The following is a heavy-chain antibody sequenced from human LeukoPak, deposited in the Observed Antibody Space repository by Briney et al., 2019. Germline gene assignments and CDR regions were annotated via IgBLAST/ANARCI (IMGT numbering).Heavy chain of an antibody. CDR1: GGSISSGSYY. Sequence: PSETLSLTCTVSGGSISSGSYYWSWIRQPAGKGLEWIGRIYTSGSTNYNPSLKSRVTISVDTSKNQFSLKLSSVTAEDTAVYYCARGGAVAFDYWGQGTLVTVSS. CDR2: IYTSGST. D-gene: IGHD1-26*01. CDR3: ARGGAVAFDY. J-gene: IGHJ4*02. V-gene: IGHV4-61*02.